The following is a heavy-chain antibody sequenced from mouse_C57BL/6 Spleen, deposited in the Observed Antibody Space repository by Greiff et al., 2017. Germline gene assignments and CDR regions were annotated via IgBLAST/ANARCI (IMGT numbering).Heavy chain of an antibody. D-gene: IGHD2-4*01. Sequence: VQLQQSGAELVKPGASVKISCKASGYAFSSYWMNWVKQRPGTGLEWIGQIFPGVGVTNSNGKFKGKATLTADKSSSTAYMQLSSLTSEDSAVYFCARSGYDYDWYFDVWGTGTTVTVSS. CDR1: GYAFSSYW. CDR2: IFPGVGVT. CDR3: ARSGYDYDWYFDV. J-gene: IGHJ1*03. V-gene: IGHV1-80*01.